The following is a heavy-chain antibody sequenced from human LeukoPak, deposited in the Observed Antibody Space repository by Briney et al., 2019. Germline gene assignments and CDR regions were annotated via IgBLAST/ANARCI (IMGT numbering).Heavy chain of an antibody. CDR2: INPSGGST. V-gene: IGHV1-46*01. D-gene: IGHD6-13*01. Sequence: ASVKVSCKASGHTFTSYYMHWVRQAPGQGLEWMGIINPSGGSTSYAQKFQGRVTKTRDTSISTAYMELSRLRSDDTAVYYCARAMGYSSSWYSYEFDYWGQGTLVTVSS. CDR3: ARAMGYSSSWYSYEFDY. J-gene: IGHJ4*02. CDR1: GHTFTSYY.